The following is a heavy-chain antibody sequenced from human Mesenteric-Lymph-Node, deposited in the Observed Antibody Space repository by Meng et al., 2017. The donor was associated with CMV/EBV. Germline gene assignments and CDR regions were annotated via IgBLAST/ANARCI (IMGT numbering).Heavy chain of an antibody. CDR3: ARHSNYYYYGMDV. CDR1: GYTFTGYY. V-gene: IGHV1-69*05. CDR2: IIPIFGTA. J-gene: IGHJ6*02. Sequence: SVKVSCKASGYTFTGYYMHWVRQAPGQGLEWMGGIIPIFGTANYAQKFQGRVTITTDESTSTAYMELSSLRSEDTAVYYCARHSNYYYYGMDVWGQGTTVTVSS. D-gene: IGHD4-11*01.